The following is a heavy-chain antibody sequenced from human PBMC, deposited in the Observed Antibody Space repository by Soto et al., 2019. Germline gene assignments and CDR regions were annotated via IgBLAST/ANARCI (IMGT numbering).Heavy chain of an antibody. Sequence: PGESLKISCQGSGYAFSSYWIAWVRQRPGKGLEWMGIIYPGDSDTRYSPSFQGQVTISVDKSITTAYLQWSSLKASDTAMYYCARGYCTATICDPWFDPWGQGTLVTVSS. V-gene: IGHV5-51*01. D-gene: IGHD2-8*02. CDR2: IYPGDSDT. J-gene: IGHJ5*02. CDR1: GYAFSSYW. CDR3: ARGYCTATICDPWFDP.